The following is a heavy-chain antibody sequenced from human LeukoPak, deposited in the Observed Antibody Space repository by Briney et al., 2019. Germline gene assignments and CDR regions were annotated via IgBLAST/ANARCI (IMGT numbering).Heavy chain of an antibody. V-gene: IGHV3-23*01. CDR3: GKVLTGYRDAFDI. CDR2: ISGSGGST. D-gene: IGHD3-9*01. Sequence: PGGSLRLSCAASGFTFSSYAMSWVRQAPGKGLGWVSAISGSGGSTYYADSVKGRFTISRDNSKNTLYLQMNSLRAEDTAVYYCGKVLTGYRDAFDIWGQGTMVTVSS. J-gene: IGHJ3*02. CDR1: GFTFSSYA.